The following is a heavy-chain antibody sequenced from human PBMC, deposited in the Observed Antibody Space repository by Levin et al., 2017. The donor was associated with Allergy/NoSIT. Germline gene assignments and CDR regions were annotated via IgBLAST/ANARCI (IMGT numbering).Heavy chain of an antibody. CDR2: IYHSGTT. D-gene: IGHD1-1*01. CDR3: ARGREEPTGRLYYYYMDV. J-gene: IGHJ6*03. CDR1: GGSIGSDSYY. V-gene: IGHV4-31*03. Sequence: SETLSLTCTVSGGSIGSDSYYWSWIRQLPGKGLQWIGHIYHSGTTYYNPSLKSRVTISLGTSKGQFSLRLSSVTAADTAVYYCARGREEPTGRLYYYYMDVWGNRTTVTVSS.